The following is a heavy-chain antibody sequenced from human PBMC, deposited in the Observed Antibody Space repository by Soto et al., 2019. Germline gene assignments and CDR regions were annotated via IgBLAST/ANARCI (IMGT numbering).Heavy chain of an antibody. Sequence: SETLSLTCTVSGGSISSYYWSWIRQPPGKGLEWIGYIYYSGSTNYNPSLKSRVTISVDTSKNQFSLKLSAVTAGDTAVYYCARSPYFDWLLNPYFDYWGQGTLVTVSS. CDR3: ARSPYFDWLLNPYFDY. CDR1: GGSISSYY. D-gene: IGHD3-9*01. V-gene: IGHV4-59*01. J-gene: IGHJ4*02. CDR2: IYYSGST.